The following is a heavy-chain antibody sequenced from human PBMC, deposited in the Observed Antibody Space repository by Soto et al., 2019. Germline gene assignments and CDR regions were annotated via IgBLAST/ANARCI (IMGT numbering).Heavy chain of an antibody. D-gene: IGHD6-19*01. Sequence: PSETLSLTCTVSGGSLSSSSYYWGWIRQPPGKGLEWIGSIYYSGSTYYNPSLKSRVTISVDTSKNQFSLKLSSVTAADTAVYYCAGLAVAGISSITYNYQYCMDVWGK. CDR2: IYYSGST. CDR3: AGLAVAGISSITYNYQYCMDV. V-gene: IGHV4-39*01. CDR1: GGSLSSSSYY. J-gene: IGHJ6*04.